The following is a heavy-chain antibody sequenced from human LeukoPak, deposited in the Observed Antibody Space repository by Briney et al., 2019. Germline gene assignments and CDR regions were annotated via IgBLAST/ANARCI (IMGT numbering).Heavy chain of an antibody. Sequence: SQTLSLTCTVSGGSISSGSYYWSWIRQPAGKGLEWIGRIYTSGSTNYNPSLKSRVTISVDTSKNQFSLKPSSVTAADTAVYYCASGHYYDSSGYYGLGYWGQGTLVTVSS. J-gene: IGHJ4*02. CDR2: IYTSGST. CDR1: GGSISSGSYY. D-gene: IGHD3-22*01. CDR3: ASGHYYDSSGYYGLGY. V-gene: IGHV4-61*02.